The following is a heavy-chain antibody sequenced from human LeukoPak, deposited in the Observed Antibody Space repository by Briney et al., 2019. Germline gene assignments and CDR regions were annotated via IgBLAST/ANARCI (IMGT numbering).Heavy chain of an antibody. CDR3: VVWGEDRSGHRFDF. Sequence: GGSLRLSCAASGFTFDYCWMHWVRQAPGKGLMWVSRINTDGSNTHYADSVKGRFTISRDNAKNTLYLQMNGLRVEDTAVYYCVVWGEDRSGHRFDFWGQGTLVTVSS. CDR2: INTDGSNT. CDR1: GFTFDYCW. D-gene: IGHD3-22*01. V-gene: IGHV3-74*01. J-gene: IGHJ4*02.